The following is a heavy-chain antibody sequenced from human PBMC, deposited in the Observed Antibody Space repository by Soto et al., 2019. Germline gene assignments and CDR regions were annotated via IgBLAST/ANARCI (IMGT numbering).Heavy chain of an antibody. J-gene: IGHJ4*02. Sequence: SPGIASVAPRFSCATYWMTCARQTPGKDLEWVASINLDGSQKYYVDSVKGRFTISRDNAKNSLSLQMNSLRAEDTAVYYCARDLGYSSSSAGDYWGQGTLVTVSS. CDR1: RFSCATYW. D-gene: IGHD6-6*01. V-gene: IGHV3-7*01. CDR3: ARDLGYSSSSAGDY. CDR2: INLDGSQK.